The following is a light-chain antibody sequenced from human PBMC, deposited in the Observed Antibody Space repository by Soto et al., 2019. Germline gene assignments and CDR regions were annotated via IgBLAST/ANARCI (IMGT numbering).Light chain of an antibody. V-gene: IGLV1-44*01. Sequence: QSVLTQPPSASGPPGQRVTISCSGRAYNIGSNFVSWYQVVPGTAPKLLIYTNSHRPSGVPDRFSGSRSGTSASLDISGLQSDDEADYFCATWDDNVKGPVFGGGTQLTVL. CDR3: ATWDDNVKGPV. J-gene: IGLJ2*01. CDR1: AYNIGSNF. CDR2: TNS.